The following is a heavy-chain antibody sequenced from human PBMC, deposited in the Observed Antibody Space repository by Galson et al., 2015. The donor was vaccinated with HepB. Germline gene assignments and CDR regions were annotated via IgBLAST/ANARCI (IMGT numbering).Heavy chain of an antibody. V-gene: IGHV6-1*01. Sequence: CAISGDSVSSNSAAWNWIRQSPSRGLEWLGRTYYRSKWYNDYAVSVKSRITINPDTSKNQFSLQLNSVTPEDTAVYYCARVVWAYDSSDVYNWFDPWGQGTLVTVSS. J-gene: IGHJ5*02. D-gene: IGHD3-22*01. CDR3: ARVVWAYDSSDVYNWFDP. CDR2: TYYRSKWYN. CDR1: GDSVSSNSAA.